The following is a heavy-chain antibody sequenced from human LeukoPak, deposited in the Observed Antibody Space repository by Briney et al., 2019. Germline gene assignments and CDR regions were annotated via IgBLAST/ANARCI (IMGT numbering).Heavy chain of an antibody. D-gene: IGHD3-22*01. CDR3: ARDRYYYDSSGYSRFDY. J-gene: IGHJ4*02. Sequence: SETLSLTCTVSGGSISSYYWSWIRQPAGKGLEWIGRMHTSGNTNYNPSLKSRVTMSVDTSKNQFSLKLSSVTAADTAVYYCARDRYYYDSSGYSRFDYWGQGTLVTVSS. CDR2: MHTSGNT. CDR1: GGSISSYY. V-gene: IGHV4-4*07.